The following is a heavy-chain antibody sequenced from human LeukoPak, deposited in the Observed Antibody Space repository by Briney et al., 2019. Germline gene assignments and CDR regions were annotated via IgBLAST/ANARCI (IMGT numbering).Heavy chain of an antibody. J-gene: IGHJ4*02. Sequence: SETLSLTCAVYGGSFSGYYWSWIRQPPGKGLEWIGEINHSGSTYYNPSLKSRVTILVDSSKNQFSLKLTSVTAADTAVYYCATLGEYYDSSGYYYNWGQGTLVTVSS. CDR1: GGSFSGYY. D-gene: IGHD3-22*01. CDR2: INHSGST. V-gene: IGHV4-34*01. CDR3: ATLGEYYDSSGYYYN.